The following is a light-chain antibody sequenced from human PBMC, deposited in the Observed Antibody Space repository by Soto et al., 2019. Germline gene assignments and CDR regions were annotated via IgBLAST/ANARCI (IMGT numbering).Light chain of an antibody. V-gene: IGLV1-44*01. CDR1: SSNIGSNA. Sequence: QSVLIQPPSASGTPGQRVTISCSGSSSNIGSNAVNWYQQLPGTAPKLLIYSDNQRPSGAPDRFSGSKSGTSASLAISGLQSEDEADYYCTAWDDSMNGPVFGGGTK. CDR2: SDN. CDR3: TAWDDSMNGPV. J-gene: IGLJ3*02.